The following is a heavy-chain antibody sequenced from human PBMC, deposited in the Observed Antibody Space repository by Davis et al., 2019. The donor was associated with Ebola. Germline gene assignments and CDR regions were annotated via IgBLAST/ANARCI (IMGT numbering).Heavy chain of an antibody. V-gene: IGHV1-18*04. Sequence: AASVKVSCKASGYTFTNYGVSWVRQAPGQGLEWMGWISGYNGNTNYAQKLQGRVTMTTDTSTSTAYMELRSLRSDDTAFYYCARDGSYYIGHCVSASCFGIDYWGQGTLVTVSS. CDR1: GYTFTNYG. D-gene: IGHD2-2*01. CDR3: ARDGSYYIGHCVSASCFGIDY. CDR2: ISGYNGNT. J-gene: IGHJ4*02.